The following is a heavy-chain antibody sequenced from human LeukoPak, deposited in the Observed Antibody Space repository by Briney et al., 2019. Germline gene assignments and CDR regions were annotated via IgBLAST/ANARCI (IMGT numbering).Heavy chain of an antibody. J-gene: IGHJ4*02. V-gene: IGHV4-31*03. CDR1: GDSISSGAYY. Sequence: SETLSLTCTVSGDSISSGAYYWSWIRQHPGKGLEWVGYIYFSGSTNSNPSLKSRVTISTDTSKDQFSLQLNSVTAADTAVYYCASGVAAVVPAYWGQGTLVTVSS. CDR2: IYFSGST. CDR3: ASGVAAVVPAY. D-gene: IGHD2-15*01.